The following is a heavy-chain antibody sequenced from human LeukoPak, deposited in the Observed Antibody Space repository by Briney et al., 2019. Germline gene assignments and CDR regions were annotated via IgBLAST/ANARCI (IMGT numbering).Heavy chain of an antibody. V-gene: IGHV4-4*02. Sequence: PSGTLSLTCAVSGGSISSSNWWSWVRQPPGKGLEWSGSIYYSGSTYYNPSLKSRVTISVDTSKNQFSLKLSSVTAADRAVYYCARDQYYGFWSGFSYFFDYWGQGTLVTVSS. CDR2: IYYSGST. J-gene: IGHJ4*02. CDR3: ARDQYYGFWSGFSYFFDY. CDR1: GGSISSSNW. D-gene: IGHD3-3*01.